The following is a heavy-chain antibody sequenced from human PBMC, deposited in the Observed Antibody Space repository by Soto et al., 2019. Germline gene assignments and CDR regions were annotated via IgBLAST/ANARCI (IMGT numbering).Heavy chain of an antibody. J-gene: IGHJ3*02. CDR1: GSTFTDFT. CDR3: ARRPDAFDI. CDR2: ISGDGLST. Sequence: TGGSLRLSCAGSGSTFTDFTMTWFRQAPGKGLEWVSAISGDGLSTYYAGSVKGRFTISRDNSKTTLYLQMNSLRAEDTAVYYCARRPDAFDIWGRGTMVTVSS. V-gene: IGHV3-23*01.